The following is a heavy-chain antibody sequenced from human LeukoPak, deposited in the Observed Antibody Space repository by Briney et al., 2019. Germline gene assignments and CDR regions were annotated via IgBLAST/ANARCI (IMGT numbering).Heavy chain of an antibody. Sequence: ASVKASCKASGYTFTSYYLHWVRQAPGQGLEWMGWINPDSGATKYAQKFQGRVTMTRDTSINTAYMELNSLRSDDTAVYYCARDLTGNGGNEKEPNWFDSWGQGTLVTVSS. D-gene: IGHD4-23*01. CDR1: GYTFTSYY. CDR3: ARDLTGNGGNEKEPNWFDS. J-gene: IGHJ5*01. CDR2: INPDSGAT. V-gene: IGHV1-2*02.